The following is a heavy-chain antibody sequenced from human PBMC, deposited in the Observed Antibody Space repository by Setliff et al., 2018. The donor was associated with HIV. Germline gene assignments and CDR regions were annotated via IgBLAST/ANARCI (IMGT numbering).Heavy chain of an antibody. J-gene: IGHJ6*02. CDR1: GYSFPSYW. CDR3: ARRSGYDWGGAYYYGMDV. CDR2: IYPGDSDT. D-gene: IGHD5-12*01. V-gene: IGHV5-51*01. Sequence: GESLKISCQGSGYSFPSYWIGWVRQMPGKGLEWMGIIYPGDSDTRNSPSFQGQVTISADKSISTAYLQWSSLKASDTAMYYCARRSGYDWGGAYYYGMDVWGQGTTVTVSS.